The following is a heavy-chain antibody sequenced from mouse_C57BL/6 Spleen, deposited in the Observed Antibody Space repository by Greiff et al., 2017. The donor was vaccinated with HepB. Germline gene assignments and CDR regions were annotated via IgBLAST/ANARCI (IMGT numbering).Heavy chain of an antibody. Sequence: EVQWVESGGGLVKPGGSLKLSCAASGFTFSSYAMSWVRQTPEKRLEWVATISDGGSYTYYPDNVKGRFTISRDNAKNNLYLQMSHLKSEDTAMYYCARDGDDYDPYFDYWGQGTTLTVSS. CDR3: ARDGDDYDPYFDY. CDR1: GFTFSSYA. CDR2: ISDGGSYT. D-gene: IGHD2-4*01. V-gene: IGHV5-4*01. J-gene: IGHJ2*01.